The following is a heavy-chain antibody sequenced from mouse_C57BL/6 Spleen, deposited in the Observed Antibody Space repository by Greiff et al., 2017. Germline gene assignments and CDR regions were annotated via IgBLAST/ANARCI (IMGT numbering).Heavy chain of an antibody. D-gene: IGHD1-1*01. CDR3: ARDGYYYGSSYSAMDY. J-gene: IGHJ4*01. CDR1: GFTFSSYA. CDR2: ISDGGSYT. Sequence: DVKLVESGGGLVKPGGSLKLSCAASGFTFSSYAMSWVRQTPEKRLEWVATISDGGSYTYYPDNVKGRFTISRDNAKNNLYLQMSHLKSEDTAMYYCARDGYYYGSSYSAMDYWGQGTSVTVSS. V-gene: IGHV5-4*01.